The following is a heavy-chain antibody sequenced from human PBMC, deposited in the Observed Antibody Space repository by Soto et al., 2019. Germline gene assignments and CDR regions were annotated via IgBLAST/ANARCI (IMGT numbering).Heavy chain of an antibody. CDR2: IHPSGST. V-gene: IGHV4-34*01. CDR1: GGSLSDYN. J-gene: IGHJ6*02. D-gene: IGHD1-1*01. CDR3: ARGRDEYKLGNV. Sequence: QVQLQQWGAGLLKPSETLSLTCAVSGGSLSDYNWPWIRQSPGKGLEWIGEIHPSGSTYYNPSLRSRVTISVDTSKNQFSLKLTSLTAADTAIYYCARGRDEYKLGNVWGHGTTVTVSS.